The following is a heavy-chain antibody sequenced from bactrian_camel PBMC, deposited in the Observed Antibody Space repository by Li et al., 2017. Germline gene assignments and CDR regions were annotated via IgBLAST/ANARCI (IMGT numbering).Heavy chain of an antibody. Sequence: SCAASGFTFSTYAMSWVRQAPGKGLEWVSFISSSGGSTFYADSVKGRFTISRDNAKNTLNLELNSLKTEDTALYYCTRDRGLAVAAGSFDYWAQGTQVTVS. V-gene: IGHV3S40*01. CDR1: GFTFSTYA. D-gene: IGHD6*01. J-gene: IGHJ6*01. CDR2: ISSSGGST. CDR3: TRDRGLAVAAGSFDY.